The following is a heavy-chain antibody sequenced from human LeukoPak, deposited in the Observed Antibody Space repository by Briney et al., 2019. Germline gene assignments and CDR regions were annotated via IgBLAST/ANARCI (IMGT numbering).Heavy chain of an antibody. CDR2: IYTSGST. CDR1: GVSITSYY. Sequence: PSETLSLTCTVSGVSITSYYWSWIRQPAGKGLEWIGRIYTSGSTNYNPSLKSRVTMSVDTSKNQFSLKLSSVTAADTAVYYCARIYCGGDCRGYYYHYYMDVWGKGTTVTISS. D-gene: IGHD2-21*02. V-gene: IGHV4-4*07. CDR3: ARIYCGGDCRGYYYHYYMDV. J-gene: IGHJ6*03.